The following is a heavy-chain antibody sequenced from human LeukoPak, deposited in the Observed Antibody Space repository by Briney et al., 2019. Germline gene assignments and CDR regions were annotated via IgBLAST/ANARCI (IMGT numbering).Heavy chain of an antibody. Sequence: PGGSLRLSCAASGFTFSSYAMSWVRQAPGKGLEWVANIKQGGSEKYYVDSVKGRFIISRDNAKDSLYLQMNSLRAEDTAVYYCARDLKRVYYYGSDPFDYWGQGTLVTVSS. V-gene: IGHV3-7*05. CDR2: IKQGGSEK. J-gene: IGHJ4*02. CDR3: ARDLKRVYYYGSDPFDY. D-gene: IGHD3-10*01. CDR1: GFTFSSYA.